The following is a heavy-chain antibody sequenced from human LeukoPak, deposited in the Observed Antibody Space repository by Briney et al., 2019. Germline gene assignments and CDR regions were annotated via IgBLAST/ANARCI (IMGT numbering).Heavy chain of an antibody. J-gene: IGHJ6*03. Sequence: GASVKVSCKASGYTFTSYGISWVRQAPGQGLEWMGWISAYNGNTNYAQKLQGRVTMTTDTSTSTAYMELRSLRSDDTAVYYCARLGYCSSTSCYPNYYYYMDVWGKGTTVTVSS. V-gene: IGHV1-18*01. CDR1: GYTFTSYG. CDR2: ISAYNGNT. D-gene: IGHD2-2*01. CDR3: ARLGYCSSTSCYPNYYYYMDV.